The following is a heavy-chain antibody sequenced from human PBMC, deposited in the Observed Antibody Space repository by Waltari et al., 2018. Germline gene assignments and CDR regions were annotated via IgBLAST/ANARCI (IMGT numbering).Heavy chain of an antibody. CDR3: TTLFGDFWSGYFFDF. CDR2: VKSKSDGGTR. Sequence: EVQLVESGGGLVKPGGSLRLSCAASGFTFSNAWMSWVRQAPGKGREGVGRVKSKSDGGTRDDSAPVKGRFTISRDDSENTLYLQMNSLKTEDTAVYYCTTLFGDFWSGYFFDFWGQGTLVTVSS. D-gene: IGHD3-3*01. V-gene: IGHV3-15*01. J-gene: IGHJ4*02. CDR1: GFTFSNAW.